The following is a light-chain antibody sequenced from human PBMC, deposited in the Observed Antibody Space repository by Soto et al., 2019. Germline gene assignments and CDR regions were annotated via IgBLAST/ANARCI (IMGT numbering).Light chain of an antibody. CDR3: VAWDDSLNGYVV. Sequence: QSVLTQPPSASGTPGQRVTISCSGGSSNIGSNTVNWYQQLPGTAPKLVIYSNNQRPSGVPDRFSGSKSGTSASLAISGLQSEDEADYYCVAWDDSLNGYVVFGGGTKSPS. J-gene: IGLJ2*01. CDR2: SNN. V-gene: IGLV1-44*01. CDR1: SSNIGSNT.